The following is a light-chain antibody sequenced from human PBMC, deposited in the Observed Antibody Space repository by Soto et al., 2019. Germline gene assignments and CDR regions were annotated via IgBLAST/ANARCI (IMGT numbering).Light chain of an antibody. Sequence: QSALTQPASVSGSPGQSITISCTGTSSDVGGYNFGSWYQQHPGKAPKLIIYEVSNRPSGVSNRFSGSKSGNTASLTISGLQADDEVDYYCSSYTTSSTLVFGGGTKLTVL. V-gene: IGLV2-14*01. J-gene: IGLJ3*02. CDR3: SSYTTSSTLV. CDR2: EVS. CDR1: SSDVGGYNF.